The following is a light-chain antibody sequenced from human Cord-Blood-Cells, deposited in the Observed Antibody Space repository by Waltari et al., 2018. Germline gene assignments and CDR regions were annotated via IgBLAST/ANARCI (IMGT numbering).Light chain of an antibody. V-gene: IGLV2-23*01. J-gene: IGLJ2*01. CDR3: CSYAGSSTV. Sequence: QSALTQPASVSGSPGQSITISCTGTSSDVGSYNLVSWYQQHPGKAPKPMIYEGSKRPSGVSNRFSGSKVGNTASLTISGLQAEEEADYYCCSYAGSSTVFGGGTKLTVL. CDR1: SSDVGSYNL. CDR2: EGS.